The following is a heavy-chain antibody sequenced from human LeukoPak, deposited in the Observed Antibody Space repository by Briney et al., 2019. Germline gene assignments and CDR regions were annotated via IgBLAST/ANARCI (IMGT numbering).Heavy chain of an antibody. CDR2: ISSGGGT. CDR3: AKDGYSNSRYNWFDP. J-gene: IGHJ5*02. Sequence: GGSLRLSCAASGFTFSSYAMSWVRQAPGKGLEWVSGISSGGGTYYADSVKGRFTISRDNSKNTLYLQMNNLRAEDTAVYYCAKDGYSNSRYNWFDPWGQGTLVTVSS. D-gene: IGHD6-13*01. V-gene: IGHV3-23*01. CDR1: GFTFSSYA.